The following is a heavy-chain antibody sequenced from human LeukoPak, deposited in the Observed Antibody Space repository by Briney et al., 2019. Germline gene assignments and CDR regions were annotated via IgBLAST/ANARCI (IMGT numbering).Heavy chain of an antibody. CDR3: AKDLRTRMVVVMDY. CDR1: GGSFSGYY. J-gene: IGHJ4*02. D-gene: IGHD3-22*01. CDR2: ISGSGGST. V-gene: IGHV3-23*01. Sequence: ETLSLTCAVYGGSFSGYYWSWVRQAPGKGLEWVSAISGSGGSTYYADSVKGRFTISRDNSKNTLYLQMNSLRAEDTAVYYCAKDLRTRMVVVMDYWGQGPLVTVSS.